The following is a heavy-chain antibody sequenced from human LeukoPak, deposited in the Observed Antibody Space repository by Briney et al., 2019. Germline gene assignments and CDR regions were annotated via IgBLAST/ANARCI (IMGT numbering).Heavy chain of an antibody. Sequence: GGSLRLSCAASGFTFSSYWMSWVHQAPGKGLEWVANIKQDGSEKYYVDSVKGRFTISRDNAKNSLYLQMNSLRAEDTAVYYCAREALLYCSSTSCPIDYWGQGTLVTVSS. J-gene: IGHJ4*02. CDR1: GFTFSSYW. CDR2: IKQDGSEK. CDR3: AREALLYCSSTSCPIDY. D-gene: IGHD2-2*01. V-gene: IGHV3-7*03.